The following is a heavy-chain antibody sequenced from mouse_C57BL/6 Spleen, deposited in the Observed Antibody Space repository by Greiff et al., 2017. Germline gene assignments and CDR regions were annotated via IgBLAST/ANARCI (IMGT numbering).Heavy chain of an antibody. CDR2: ISDGGSYT. D-gene: IGHD4-1*01. CDR3: ARKGTGPYYYAMDY. J-gene: IGHJ4*01. V-gene: IGHV5-4*03. Sequence: EVNVVESGGGLVKPGGSLKLSCAASGFTFSSYAMSWVRQTPEKRLEWVATISDGGSYTYYPDNVKGRFTISRDNAKNNLYLQLSHLKSEDTAMYYCARKGTGPYYYAMDYWGQGTSVTVSS. CDR1: GFTFSSYA.